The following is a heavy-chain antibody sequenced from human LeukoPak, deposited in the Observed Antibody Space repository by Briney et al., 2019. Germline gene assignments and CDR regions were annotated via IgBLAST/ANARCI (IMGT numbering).Heavy chain of an antibody. D-gene: IGHD3-10*01. Sequence: GGSLRLSCSASGFTFSSYAMHWVRQAPGKGLEYVSAISSNWGSTYYADSVKGRFTISRDNSKNKLYLQMSSLRAEDTAVYYCVKDTYGSGSYYNPGGYFDYWGQGTLVTVSS. V-gene: IGHV3-64D*06. CDR1: GFTFSSYA. CDR3: VKDTYGSGSYYNPGGYFDY. CDR2: ISSNWGST. J-gene: IGHJ4*02.